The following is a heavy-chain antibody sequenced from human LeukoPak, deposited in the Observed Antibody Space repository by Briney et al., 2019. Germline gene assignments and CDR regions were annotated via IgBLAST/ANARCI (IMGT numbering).Heavy chain of an antibody. CDR1: GGSISSYY. V-gene: IGHV4-4*07. CDR2: IYTNGST. CDR3: ARVGYYYGSGTLSD. J-gene: IGHJ3*01. Sequence: SESLSPTRTASGGSISSYYWSWVRQPAGNGLEWIGRIYTNGSTNYTPSLKSRVTMSVDPSKNQFSLKLSSVTAADTAVYYCARVGYYYGSGTLSDWGQGTMVTVSS. D-gene: IGHD3-10*01.